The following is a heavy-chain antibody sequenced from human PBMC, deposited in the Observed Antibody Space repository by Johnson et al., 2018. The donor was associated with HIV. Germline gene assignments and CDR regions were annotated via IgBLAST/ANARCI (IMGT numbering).Heavy chain of an antibody. CDR3: TTECVYWWCLHAFYI. Sequence: VQLVESGGGCARPGGSLRLSCAVSEFNFNKAWMSWVRQAPGRGLEWVGRIKIKTDGETTDYAEPVKGRFTISRDDSKMTLLLQMNSLKTEDTAVYYCTTECVYWWCLHAFYIWGQGTTVTVSS. CDR2: IKIKTDGETT. J-gene: IGHJ3*02. V-gene: IGHV3-15*01. D-gene: IGHD2-21*02. CDR1: EFNFNKAW.